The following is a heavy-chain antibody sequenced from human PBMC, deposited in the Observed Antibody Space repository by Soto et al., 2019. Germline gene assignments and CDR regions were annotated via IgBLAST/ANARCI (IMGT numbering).Heavy chain of an antibody. D-gene: IGHD5-18*01. CDR1: GFTFSSYS. Sequence: PGGSLRLSCAASGFTFSSYSMNWVRQAPGKGLEWVSYISSSSSTIYYADSVKGRFTISRDNAKNSLYLQMNSLRAEDTVVFYCAREAVVRVVAFDIWGKGKMVTVSS. J-gene: IGHJ3*02. V-gene: IGHV3-48*01. CDR2: ISSSSSTI. CDR3: AREAVVRVVAFDI.